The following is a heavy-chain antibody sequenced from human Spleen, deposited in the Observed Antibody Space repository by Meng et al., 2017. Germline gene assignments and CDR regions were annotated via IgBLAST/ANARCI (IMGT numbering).Heavy chain of an antibody. Sequence: GSLRLSCAVYGGSFSGYYWSWIRQPPGKGLEWIGEINHSGSTNYNPSLKSRVTISVDTSKNQFSLKLTSVTAADTAIYYCARERRNWIDPWGQGTLVTVSS. V-gene: IGHV4-34*01. CDR2: INHSGST. CDR1: GGSFSGYY. CDR3: ARERRNWIDP. J-gene: IGHJ5*02.